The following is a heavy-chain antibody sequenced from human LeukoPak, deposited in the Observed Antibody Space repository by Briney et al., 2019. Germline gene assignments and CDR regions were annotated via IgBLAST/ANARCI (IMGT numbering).Heavy chain of an antibody. Sequence: GASVKVSCKASGYTFTGYYMHWVRQAPGQGLEWMGRINPNSGDTNYTQKFQGRVTMTRDTSISTAYMELNRLRSDDTAVYYCATYYYGSGSSPFDYWGQGTLVTVSS. CDR3: ATYYYGSGSSPFDY. V-gene: IGHV1-2*06. J-gene: IGHJ4*02. D-gene: IGHD3-10*01. CDR2: INPNSGDT. CDR1: GYTFTGYY.